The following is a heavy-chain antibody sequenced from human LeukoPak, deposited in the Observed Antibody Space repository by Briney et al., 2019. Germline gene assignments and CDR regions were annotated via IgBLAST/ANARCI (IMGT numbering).Heavy chain of an antibody. CDR3: ARGPHLLWFGELFHTPYHFDY. CDR1: GYTFTGYY. CDR2: INPNSGGT. Sequence: ASVKVSCKASGYTFTGYYMHWVRQAPGQGLEWMGWINPNSGGTNYAQKFQGRVTMTRDTSISTAYMELSRLRSDDTAVYYCARGPHLLWFGELFHTPYHFDYWGQGTLVTVSS. D-gene: IGHD3-10*01. V-gene: IGHV1-2*02. J-gene: IGHJ4*02.